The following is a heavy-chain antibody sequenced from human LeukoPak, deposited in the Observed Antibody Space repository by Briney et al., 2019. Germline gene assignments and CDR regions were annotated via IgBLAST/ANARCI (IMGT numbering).Heavy chain of an antibody. CDR3: ARHLDYYGSGTYEF. CDR2: ISYSGST. D-gene: IGHD3-10*01. CDR1: GGSISSYH. J-gene: IGHJ4*02. V-gene: IGHV4-59*08. Sequence: PSETLSLTCIVSGGSISSYHWSWIRQPPGKGLEWIGYISYSGSTNYNPSLKSRVTISVDTFKNQFSLRLSSVTAADTAVYYCARHLDYYGSGTYEFWGQGTLVTVSS.